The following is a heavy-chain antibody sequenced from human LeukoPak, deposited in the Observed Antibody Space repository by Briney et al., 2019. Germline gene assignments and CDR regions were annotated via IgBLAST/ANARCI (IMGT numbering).Heavy chain of an antibody. V-gene: IGHV3-30*03. CDR1: GFTFSSYG. CDR2: ISYDGSNK. Sequence: SGGSLRLSCAASGFTFSSYGMHWVRQAPGKGLEWVAVISYDGSNKYYADSVKGRFTISRDNSKNTLYLQMNSLRAEDTAVYYCVVPLFDPWGQGTLVTVSS. D-gene: IGHD2-2*01. J-gene: IGHJ5*02. CDR3: VVPLFDP.